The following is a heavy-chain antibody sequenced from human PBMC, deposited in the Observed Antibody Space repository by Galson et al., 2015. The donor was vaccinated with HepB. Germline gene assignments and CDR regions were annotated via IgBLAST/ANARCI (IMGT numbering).Heavy chain of an antibody. CDR1: GYTFTNYY. Sequence: SVKVSCKASGYTFTNYYMHWVRQAPGQGLEWMGLINPSGGLTNYAQKSQGRISMTRDTSTSTVYMELSSLRSEDTAVYYCARSGRGLDVWGQGTRVTVSS. V-gene: IGHV1-46*01. CDR2: INPSGGLT. J-gene: IGHJ6*02. CDR3: ARSGRGLDV.